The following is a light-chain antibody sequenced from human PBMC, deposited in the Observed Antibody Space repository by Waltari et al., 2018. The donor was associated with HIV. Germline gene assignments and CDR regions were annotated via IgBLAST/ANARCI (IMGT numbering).Light chain of an antibody. V-gene: IGKV3-20*01. CDR1: QSLSNSS. Sequence: EVVLTPSPGTLSLSPGARATLSCRASQSLSNSSLAWYQQKPGQAPRLLIYDASSRATGIPDKCSGSGAGTDFTLTISKLEPEDCAVYYCQQYVSSPLTFGQGTKVEIK. CDR2: DAS. J-gene: IGKJ1*01. CDR3: QQYVSSPLT.